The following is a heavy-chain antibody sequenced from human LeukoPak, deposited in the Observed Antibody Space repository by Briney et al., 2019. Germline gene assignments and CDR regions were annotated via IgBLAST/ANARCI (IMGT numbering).Heavy chain of an antibody. V-gene: IGHV4-59*08. J-gene: IGHJ4*02. CDR3: AGHHPRNTVDF. CDR1: GGSISSYY. D-gene: IGHD2/OR15-2a*01. CDR2: ISDIGSI. Sequence: PSETLSLTCTVSGGSISSYYWSWIRQPPGKGLEWIAYISDIGSINYNPSLKSRVTRSLDTSKNQFSLKLSSVTAADTAVHYCAGHHPRNTVDFWGQGTLVTVSS.